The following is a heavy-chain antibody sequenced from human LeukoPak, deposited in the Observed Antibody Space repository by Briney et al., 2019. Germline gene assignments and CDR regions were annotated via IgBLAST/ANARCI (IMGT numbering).Heavy chain of an antibody. CDR1: GFTFSSYG. V-gene: IGHV3-33*01. J-gene: IGHJ5*02. CDR2: IWYDGSNK. D-gene: IGHD6-13*01. Sequence: LSGGSLRLSCAASGFTFSSYGMHWVRQAPGKGLEWVAVIWYDGSNKYYADSVKGRFTISRDNSKNTLYLQMNSLRAEDTAVYYCARDLSSFWFDPWGQGTLVTVSS. CDR3: ARDLSSFWFDP.